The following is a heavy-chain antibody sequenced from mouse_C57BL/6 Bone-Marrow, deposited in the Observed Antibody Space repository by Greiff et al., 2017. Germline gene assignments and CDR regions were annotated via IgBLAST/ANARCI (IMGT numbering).Heavy chain of an antibody. CDR3: ARRRQLRLFDY. D-gene: IGHD3-2*02. CDR1: GFTFSSYG. J-gene: IGHJ2*01. Sequence: EVMLVESGGDLVKPGGSLKLSCAASGFTFSSYGMSWVRQTPDKRLEWVATLSSGGSYTYYPDSVKGRFTISRDNAKNTLYLQMSSLKAEDTAMYYGARRRQLRLFDYWGQGTTRTVSS. V-gene: IGHV5-6*02. CDR2: LSSGGSYT.